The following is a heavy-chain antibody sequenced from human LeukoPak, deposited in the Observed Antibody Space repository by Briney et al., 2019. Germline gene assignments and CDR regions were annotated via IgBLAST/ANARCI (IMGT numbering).Heavy chain of an antibody. V-gene: IGHV3-23*01. Sequence: PGGSLRLSCAASGFTFSSYVMSWVRQAPGKGLEWVSAVSGSGGSTYYADSVKGRFTISRDNSKNTLYLQMNSLRAEDTAVYYCAKGGWLGYCSSTSCYWGFDYWGQGTLVTVSS. CDR1: GFTFSSYV. J-gene: IGHJ4*02. CDR3: AKGGWLGYCSSTSCYWGFDY. D-gene: IGHD2-2*01. CDR2: VSGSGGST.